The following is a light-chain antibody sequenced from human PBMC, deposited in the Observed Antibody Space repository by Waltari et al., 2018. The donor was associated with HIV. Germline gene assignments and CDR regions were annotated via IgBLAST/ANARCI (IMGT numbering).Light chain of an antibody. CDR3: QQYNKGPLGIT. J-gene: IGKJ5*01. CDR1: QSVSSN. V-gene: IGKV3-15*01. CDR2: GAT. Sequence: EIVMTQSPATLSVSPGGRATLFCRASQSVSSNLAWYQQKPGQGPRRLIYGATTRATGFPARFGGSGSGTEFTLTISSLQSEDFGVYYCQQYNKGPLGITFGQGTRLEI.